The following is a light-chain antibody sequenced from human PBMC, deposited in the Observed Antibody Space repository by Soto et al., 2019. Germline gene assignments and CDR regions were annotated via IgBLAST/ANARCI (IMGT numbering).Light chain of an antibody. CDR1: QSVSNNY. J-gene: IGKJ1*01. CDR2: GAS. CDR3: QQYGSSGT. Sequence: IVLTQSPGTLSLSPWERATLSCRASQSVSNNYLAWYQQKPGQAPRLLIYGASNRATGIPDRFSGSGSGTNFTLTISRLAHEDFAVYYCQQYGSSGTFGQGTKVDIK. V-gene: IGKV3-20*01.